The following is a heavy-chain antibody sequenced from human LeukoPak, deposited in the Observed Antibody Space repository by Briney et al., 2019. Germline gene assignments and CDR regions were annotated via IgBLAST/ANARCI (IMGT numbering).Heavy chain of an antibody. J-gene: IGHJ6*02. D-gene: IGHD6-19*01. CDR1: GXSFSSFA. CDR2: ISGSGGST. CDR3: ATHSSGWGYYYYGMDV. V-gene: IGHV3-23*01. Sequence: PGGSLRLSCAASGXSFSSFAMGWVRQAPGKGLEWVSGISGSGGSTFYAGSVRGRFTISRDNSNNTLYLQMNSLRAEDTAVYYCATHSSGWGYYYYGMDVWGQGTTVTVSS.